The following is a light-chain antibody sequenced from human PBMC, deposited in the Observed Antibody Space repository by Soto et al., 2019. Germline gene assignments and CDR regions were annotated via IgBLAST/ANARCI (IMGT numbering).Light chain of an antibody. CDR1: QSISSW. V-gene: IGKV1-5*03. J-gene: IGKJ1*01. Sequence: DNQTNLSSCSLSAPVRDIDTITRRASQSISSWLAWYQQKPGKAPKLLIYNASSLESGVPSRFSGSGSGTEFTLTISSLQPDDFATYYCQQYNSYSWTFGQGTKVDIK. CDR3: QQYNSYSWT. CDR2: NAS.